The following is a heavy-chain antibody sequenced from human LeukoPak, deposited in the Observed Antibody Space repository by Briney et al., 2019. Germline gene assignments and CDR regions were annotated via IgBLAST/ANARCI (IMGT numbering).Heavy chain of an antibody. CDR3: AKDEAAAGVDFDY. J-gene: IGHJ4*02. CDR1: GFTFSGYG. D-gene: IGHD6-13*01. V-gene: IGHV3-30*02. Sequence: RGSLRLSCAASGFTFSGYGIHWVRQAPGKGLEWVSFIRSDGSVKYYADSVRGRFTISRDNSKNTLYLQMNSLRADDAAVYYCAKDEAAAGVDFDYWGQGTLVTVYS. CDR2: IRSDGSVK.